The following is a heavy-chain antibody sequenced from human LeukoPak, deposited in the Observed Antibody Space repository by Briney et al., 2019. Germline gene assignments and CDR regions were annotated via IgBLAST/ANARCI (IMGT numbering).Heavy chain of an antibody. CDR1: GYTFTSYY. V-gene: IGHV1-46*01. CDR2: INTSGGST. J-gene: IGHJ4*02. CDR3: ARNYGSGSYYTFPIDY. Sequence: ASVKVSCKASGYTFTSYYMHCVRQAPGQGLGWMGIINTSGGSTSYAQKFQGRVTMTSDMSTSTVYMELSSLRSEDTAVYYCARNYGSGSYYTFPIDYWGQGTLVTVSS. D-gene: IGHD3-10*01.